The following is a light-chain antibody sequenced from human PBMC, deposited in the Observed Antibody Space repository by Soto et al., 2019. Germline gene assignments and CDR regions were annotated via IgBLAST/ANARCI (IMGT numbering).Light chain of an antibody. CDR1: QSISTW. J-gene: IGKJ1*01. Sequence: DIQMTQSPSTLSASVGDRVTITCRASQSISTWLAWYQQKPGKAPKVLIYKASNLESGVQSTFSGSGSGTEFTLTISSLQPDDFATYYRQQYNSYWTFGQGTKVEIK. V-gene: IGKV1-5*03. CDR2: KAS. CDR3: QQYNSYWT.